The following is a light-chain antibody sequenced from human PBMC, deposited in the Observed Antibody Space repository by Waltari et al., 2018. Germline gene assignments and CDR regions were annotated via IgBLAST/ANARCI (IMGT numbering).Light chain of an antibody. Sequence: DIVLTQSPGTLSLSPGERATLSCMARQSASSSYLAWYQQKPGQAPRLLIYAASTRATGIPDRFSGSGSGTDFTLTISRLEPEDFAVYYCQHYGWSSWTFGQGTKVVIK. V-gene: IGKV3-20*01. CDR2: AAS. CDR1: QSASSSY. J-gene: IGKJ1*01. CDR3: QHYGWSSWT.